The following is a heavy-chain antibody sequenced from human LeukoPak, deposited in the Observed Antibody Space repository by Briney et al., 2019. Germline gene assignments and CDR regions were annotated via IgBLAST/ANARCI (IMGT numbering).Heavy chain of an antibody. CDR2: ISYDGSNK. Sequence: PGGSLRLSCAASGFTFSSYAMHWVRQAPGKGLEWVAVISYDGSNKYYADSVKGRFTVSRDNSKNTLYLQMNSLRAEDTAVYYCAKENTYYYDSGGYFYFDYWGQGTLVTVSS. CDR1: GFTFSSYA. CDR3: AKENTYYYDSGGYFYFDY. V-gene: IGHV3-30*18. D-gene: IGHD3-22*01. J-gene: IGHJ4*02.